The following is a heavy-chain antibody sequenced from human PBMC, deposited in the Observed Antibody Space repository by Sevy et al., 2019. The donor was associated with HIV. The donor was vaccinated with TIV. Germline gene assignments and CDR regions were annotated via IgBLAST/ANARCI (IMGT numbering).Heavy chain of an antibody. D-gene: IGHD5-12*01. V-gene: IGHV3-48*01. CDR1: GFTYS. J-gene: IGHJ4*02. CDR2: ISDSSATI. Sequence: GGSLRLSCVASGFTYSMNWVRQAPGKGLEWVSYISDSSATIHYAESVKGRFTISRDNAKNSLYLQMNTLRAEDTAVYYCASPRGGYERLYYFDSWGQGTLVTVSS. CDR3: ASPRGGYERLYYFDS.